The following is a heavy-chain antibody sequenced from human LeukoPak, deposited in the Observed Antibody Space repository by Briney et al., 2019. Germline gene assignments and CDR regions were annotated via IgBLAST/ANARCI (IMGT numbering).Heavy chain of an antibody. CDR1: GFTFSSYA. V-gene: IGHV3-23*01. D-gene: IGHD3-16*02. CDR3: ARSESMITFGGVIPHFDY. CDR2: ISGSGGST. Sequence: GGSLRLSCAASGFTFSSYAMSWVRQAPGKGLEWVSAISGSGGSTYYADSVKGRFAISRDNSKNTLYLQMNSLRAEDTAVYYCARSESMITFGGVIPHFDYWGQGTLVTVSS. J-gene: IGHJ4*02.